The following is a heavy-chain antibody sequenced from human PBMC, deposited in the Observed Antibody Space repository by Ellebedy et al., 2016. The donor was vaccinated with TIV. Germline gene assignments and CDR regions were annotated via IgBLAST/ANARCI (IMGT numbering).Heavy chain of an antibody. CDR2: ISSSSSYI. J-gene: IGHJ4*02. CDR3: ARGTYDSSGYYFLDY. V-gene: IGHV3-21*01. Sequence: GESLKISCAASGFTFSSYSMNWVRQAPGKGLEWVSSISSSSSYIYYADSVKGRFTISRDNAKNSLYLQMNSLRAEDTAVYYCARGTYDSSGYYFLDYWGQGTLVTVSS. CDR1: GFTFSSYS. D-gene: IGHD3-22*01.